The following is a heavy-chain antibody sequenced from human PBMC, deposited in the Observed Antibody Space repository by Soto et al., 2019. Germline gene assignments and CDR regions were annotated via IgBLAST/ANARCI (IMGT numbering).Heavy chain of an antibody. Sequence: SVKVSCKASGYSFTDYFIHWVRQAPGQGLEWMGGIIPIFGTANYAQKFQGRVTITADESTSTAYMELSSLRSEDTAVYYCARAGVDCSGGSCKYYGMDVWGQGTTVTVSS. J-gene: IGHJ6*02. V-gene: IGHV1-69*13. CDR1: GYSFTDYF. D-gene: IGHD2-15*01. CDR3: ARAGVDCSGGSCKYYGMDV. CDR2: IIPIFGTA.